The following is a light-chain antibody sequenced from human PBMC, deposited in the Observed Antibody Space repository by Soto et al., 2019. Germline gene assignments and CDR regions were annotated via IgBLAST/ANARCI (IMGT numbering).Light chain of an antibody. V-gene: IGLV2-14*01. CDR3: SSYTTSSTHVV. CDR1: TSDVGAYNY. J-gene: IGLJ2*01. CDR2: VVS. Sequence: QSVLTQPASVSGSPGQSITISCTGTTSDVGAYNYVSWFQQHPGKAPKLMIYVVSNRPSGVSDRFSASKSGNTASLTISGLQAEDEADYYCSSYTTSSTHVVFGGGTKLTVL.